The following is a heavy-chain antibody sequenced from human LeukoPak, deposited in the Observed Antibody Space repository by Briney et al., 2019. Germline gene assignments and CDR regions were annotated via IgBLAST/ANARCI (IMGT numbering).Heavy chain of an antibody. Sequence: GGSLRLSCAASGFTFSSYSMNWVRQAPGKGLEWVSSISSSSSYIDYADSVKGRFTISRDNAKNSLYLQMNSLRAEDRAVYYCVRDGPGQALDYWGQGTLVTVSS. CDR2: ISSSSSYI. CDR3: VRDGPGQALDY. J-gene: IGHJ4*02. D-gene: IGHD2-8*02. CDR1: GFTFSSYS. V-gene: IGHV3-21*01.